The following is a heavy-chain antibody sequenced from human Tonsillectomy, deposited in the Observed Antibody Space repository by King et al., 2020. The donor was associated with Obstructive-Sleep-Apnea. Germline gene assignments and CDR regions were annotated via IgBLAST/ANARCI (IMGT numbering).Heavy chain of an antibody. J-gene: IGHJ6*02. CDR2: IRSKANSYAT. V-gene: IGHV3-73*01. D-gene: IGHD3-10*01. CDR3: TRKQNGDGGRVRDGRDG. Sequence: VQLVESGGGLVQPGGSLKLSCAASGFTFSGSAMHWVRQASGKGLEWVGRIRSKANSYATAYAASVKGRFTISRDDSKNTAYLQMNSLKTEDTAVDYCTRKQNGDGGRVRDGRDGGGQGTT. CDR1: GFTFSGSA.